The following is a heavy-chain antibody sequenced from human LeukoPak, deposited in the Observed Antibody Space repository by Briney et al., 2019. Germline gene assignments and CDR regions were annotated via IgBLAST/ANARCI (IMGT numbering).Heavy chain of an antibody. Sequence: SETLSLTCTVSGGSFSNYYWSWIRQPAGKGLEWIGRIYTSGSTNYNPSVKSRFTMSVDTSNNQFSLKLTSVTAADTAVYYCARQPPQYYGMDVWGQGTTVTVSS. V-gene: IGHV4-4*07. D-gene: IGHD1-14*01. CDR1: GGSFSNYY. CDR3: ARQPPQYYGMDV. CDR2: IYTSGST. J-gene: IGHJ6*02.